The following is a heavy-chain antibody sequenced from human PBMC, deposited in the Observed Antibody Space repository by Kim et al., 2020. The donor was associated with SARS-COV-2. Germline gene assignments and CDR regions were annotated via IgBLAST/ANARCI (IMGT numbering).Heavy chain of an antibody. D-gene: IGHD1-26*01. CDR3: AKGRGTYYFDY. Sequence: TDNADSVRRRLTISRDNSNNARYLQINRLRAEDTALYYCAKGRGTYYFDYWGQGTLVTVSS. V-gene: IGHV3-23*01. CDR2: T. J-gene: IGHJ4*02.